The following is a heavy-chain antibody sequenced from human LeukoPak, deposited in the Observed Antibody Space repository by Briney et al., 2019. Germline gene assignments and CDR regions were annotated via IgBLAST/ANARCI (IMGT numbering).Heavy chain of an antibody. V-gene: IGHV3-30-3*01. CDR3: AREGVWARITIFGVATRNDAFDI. Sequence: GGSLRLSCAASGFTFSSYAKHWVRQAPGKGLEWVAVISYDGSNKYYADSVKGRFTISRDNSKNTLYLQMNSLRAEDTAVYYCAREGVWARITIFGVATRNDAFDIWGQGTMVTVSS. CDR1: GFTFSSYA. J-gene: IGHJ3*02. CDR2: ISYDGSNK. D-gene: IGHD3-3*01.